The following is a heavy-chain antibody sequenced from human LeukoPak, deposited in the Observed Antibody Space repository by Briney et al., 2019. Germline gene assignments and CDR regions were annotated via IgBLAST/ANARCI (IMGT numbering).Heavy chain of an antibody. V-gene: IGHV4-39*01. J-gene: IGHJ5*02. CDR2: IYYSGST. Sequence: SETLSLTCTVSGGSISSSSYYWGWIRQPPGKGLEWIGSIYYSGSTYYNPSLNSRVTISVDTSKNQFSLKLSSVTAADTALYYCASSRKSRSRWYDGRFDPWGQGTLVTVSS. CDR3: ASSRKSRSRWYDGRFDP. CDR1: GGSISSSSYY. D-gene: IGHD6-13*01.